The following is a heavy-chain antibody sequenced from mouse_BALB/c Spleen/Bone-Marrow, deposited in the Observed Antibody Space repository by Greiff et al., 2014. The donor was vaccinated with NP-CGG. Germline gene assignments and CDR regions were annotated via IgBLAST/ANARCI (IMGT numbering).Heavy chain of an antibody. J-gene: IGHJ4*01. CDR2: ISDDGGNT. CDR1: GFTFSDYY. Sequence: EVQLQQSGGGLVKPGGSLKLSCAASGFTFSDYYMFWVRQTPEKRLEWVATISDDGGNTYYRGSVKGRFTISRDNAKNKLDLQMSSLKSEDTATYHCARETGPRAMDYWDQGTSVTVSS. CDR3: ARETGPRAMDY. D-gene: IGHD4-1*01. V-gene: IGHV5-4*02.